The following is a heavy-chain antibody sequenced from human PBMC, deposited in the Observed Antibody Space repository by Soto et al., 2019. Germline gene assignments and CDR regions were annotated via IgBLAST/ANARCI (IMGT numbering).Heavy chain of an antibody. J-gene: IGHJ5*02. CDR1: GGSISDYY. CDR3: AREPSP. V-gene: IGHV4-59*12. Sequence: TSETLSLTCTVSGGSISDYYWSWIRQPPGKGLEWIGYIYNSVSTIYNPSLRRRVTISVDTPKNQFTRKLSFVTAADTAVYYCAREPSPWGQGALVTVSS. CDR2: IYNSVST.